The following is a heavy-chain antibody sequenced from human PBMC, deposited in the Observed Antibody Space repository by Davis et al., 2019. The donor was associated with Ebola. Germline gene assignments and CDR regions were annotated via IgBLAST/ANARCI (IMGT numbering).Heavy chain of an antibody. CDR3: ARGKWFDP. CDR1: GYTFTGYY. CDR2: NIPVVDTK. Sequence: AASVTVSCMASGYTFTGYYMHWVRQAPGQGLEWMGRNIPVVDTKDYAQEFQGRVTLTADKATNTAYMELSGLRFDDTAVYYCARGKWFDPWGQGTLVSVTS. J-gene: IGHJ5*02. V-gene: IGHV1-69*08.